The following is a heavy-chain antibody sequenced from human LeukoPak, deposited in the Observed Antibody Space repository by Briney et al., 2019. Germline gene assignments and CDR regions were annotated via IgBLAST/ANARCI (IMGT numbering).Heavy chain of an antibody. Sequence: GGSLRLSCAASGFTFSSYEVNWVRRAPGKGLEWVSYISSSGSTIYYADSVKGRFTISRDNAKNSLYLQMNSLRAEDTAVYYCAELGITMIGGVWGKGTTVTISS. J-gene: IGHJ6*04. CDR2: ISSSGSTI. CDR3: AELGITMIGGV. CDR1: GFTFSSYE. D-gene: IGHD3-10*02. V-gene: IGHV3-48*03.